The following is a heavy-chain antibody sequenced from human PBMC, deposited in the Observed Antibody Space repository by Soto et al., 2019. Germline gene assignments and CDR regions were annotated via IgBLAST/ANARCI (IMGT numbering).Heavy chain of an antibody. CDR2: ISYDGSNK. V-gene: IGHV3-30*18. Sequence: PGGSLRLSCAASGFTFSSYGMHWVRQAPGKGLEWVAVISYDGSNKYYADSVKGRFTISRDNSKNTLYLQMNSLRAEDTAVYYCAKDRNYPRDQFHYWGQGTLVTVSS. CDR1: GFTFSSYG. D-gene: IGHD1-7*01. CDR3: AKDRNYPRDQFHY. J-gene: IGHJ4*02.